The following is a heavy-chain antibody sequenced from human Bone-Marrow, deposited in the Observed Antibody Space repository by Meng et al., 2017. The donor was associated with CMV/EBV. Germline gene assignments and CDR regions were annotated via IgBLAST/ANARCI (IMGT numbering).Heavy chain of an antibody. Sequence: TCTGSGGAISSSRYYWGWIRQPPGKGLEWIGSIYYSGSTYYNPSLKSRVTISVDTSKNQFSLKLSSVTAADTAVYYCARDRAAAGTGYWGQGTLVTVSS. CDR3: ARDRAAAGTGY. D-gene: IGHD6-13*01. V-gene: IGHV4-39*07. CDR2: IYYSGST. J-gene: IGHJ4*02. CDR1: GGAISSSRYY.